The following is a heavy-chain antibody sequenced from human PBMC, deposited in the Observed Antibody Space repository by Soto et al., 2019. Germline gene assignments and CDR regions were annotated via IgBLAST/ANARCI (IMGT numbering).Heavy chain of an antibody. CDR3: ARDSCSSTSCYTSYYYYGMDV. J-gene: IGHJ6*02. D-gene: IGHD2-2*02. V-gene: IGHV1-2*02. CDR2: INPNSGGT. Sequence: ASVKVSCKASGYTFTGYYMHWVRPAPGQGLEWMGWINPNSGGTNYAQKFQGRVTMTRDTSSSTAYMELSRLRSDDTAVYYCARDSCSSTSCYTSYYYYGMDVGGQGTTVTVSS. CDR1: GYTFTGYY.